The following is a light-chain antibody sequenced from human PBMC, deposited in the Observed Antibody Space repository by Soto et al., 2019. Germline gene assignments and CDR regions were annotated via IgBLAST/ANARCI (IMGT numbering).Light chain of an antibody. J-gene: IGKJ1*01. CDR1: QSISSW. CDR3: QQYNSYSPTT. Sequence: DIQMTQSPSTLSASVGDRVTITCRASQSISSWLAWYRQKPGKAPKLLIYDASGLESGVPSRFSGSGSGTEFTLTISSLQPDDFATYYCQQYNSYSPTTFGPGTKV. CDR2: DAS. V-gene: IGKV1-5*01.